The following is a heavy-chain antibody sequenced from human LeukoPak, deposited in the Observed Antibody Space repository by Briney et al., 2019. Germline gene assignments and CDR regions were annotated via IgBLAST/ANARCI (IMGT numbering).Heavy chain of an antibody. CDR2: IYYSGST. D-gene: IGHD3-10*01. CDR1: GGSISSGDYY. J-gene: IGHJ5*02. Sequence: SSETLSLTCTVSGGSISSGDYYWSWIRQPPGKGLEWIGYIYYSGSTYYNPSLKSRVTISVDTSKNQFSLKLSSVTAADTAVYYCARDSYYGSGSYYQYWFDPWGQGTLVTVSS. V-gene: IGHV4-30-4*01. CDR3: ARDSYYGSGSYYQYWFDP.